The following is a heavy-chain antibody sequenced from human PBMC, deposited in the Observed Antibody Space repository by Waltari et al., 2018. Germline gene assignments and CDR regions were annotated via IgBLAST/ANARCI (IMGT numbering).Heavy chain of an antibody. CDR2: IYYSGST. CDR3: ASLGRYTWNYYAFDV. CDR1: GGSISSSRYY. V-gene: IGHV4-39*07. D-gene: IGHD1-7*01. J-gene: IGHJ3*01. Sequence: QLQLQESGPGLVKPSETLSLTCTVSGGSISSSRYYWGWIRQPPGKGLEWIGSIYYSGSTYYNPSLKSRVTISLDTSKNQFSLKLSSVTAADTAVYYCASLGRYTWNYYAFDVWGQGTKVTVSS.